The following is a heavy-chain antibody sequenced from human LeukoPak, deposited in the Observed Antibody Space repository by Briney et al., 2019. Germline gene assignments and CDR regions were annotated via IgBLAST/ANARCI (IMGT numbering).Heavy chain of an antibody. D-gene: IGHD1-26*01. V-gene: IGHV3-21*04. CDR1: GFTFSSYS. J-gene: IGHJ3*02. CDR3: ARGLGWELPHGTFDI. CDR2: ISSSSSNTI. Sequence: GGSLRLSCAASGFTFSSYSMNWVRQAPGKGLEWVSSISSSSSNTIYYADSVKGRFTISRHNSKNTLYLQMNSLRAEDTAVYYCARGLGWELPHGTFDIWGQGTMVTVSS.